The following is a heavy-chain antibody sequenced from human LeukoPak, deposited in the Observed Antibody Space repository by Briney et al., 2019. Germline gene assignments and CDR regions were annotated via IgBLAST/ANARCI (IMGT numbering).Heavy chain of an antibody. J-gene: IGHJ4*02. V-gene: IGHV3-7*01. CDR3: ARDSDGTFDY. CDR2: INQDGSEK. Sequence: GGSLRLSCAGYGFTFSSYWMSWVRQAPGKGLEWVANINQDGSEKYYVDSVKGRFTISRDNAKNSLYLQMNSLRVEDTAVYYCARDSDGTFDYWGQGTLVTVSS. CDR1: GFTFSSYW. D-gene: IGHD3-10*01.